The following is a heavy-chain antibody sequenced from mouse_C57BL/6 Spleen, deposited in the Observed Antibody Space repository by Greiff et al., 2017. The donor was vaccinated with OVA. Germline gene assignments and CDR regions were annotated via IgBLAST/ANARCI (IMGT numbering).Heavy chain of an antibody. J-gene: IGHJ2*01. CDR1: GFNIKDYY. V-gene: IGHV14-1*01. CDR2: IDPEDGDT. CDR3: TAGTNFDY. D-gene: IGHD4-1*01. Sequence: VHVKQSGAELVRPGASVTLSCTASGFNIKDYYMHWVKQRPEQGLEWIGRIDPEDGDTEYAPKFQGKATMTADTSANTAYLQLSSLTSEDTAVYYCTAGTNFDYWGQGTTLTVSS.